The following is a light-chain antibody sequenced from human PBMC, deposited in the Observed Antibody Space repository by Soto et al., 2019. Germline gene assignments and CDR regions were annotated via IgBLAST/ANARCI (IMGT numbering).Light chain of an antibody. V-gene: IGKV1-39*01. Sequence: DIQMTQSPSSLSSSVGDRVTITCRASQSISSYLNWYQQKPGKAPKLLIYAASSLQSGVPSRFSGSGSGTDFTLTISSLQSEDSAFYYCQQDNNWPPTFGQGTNVDIK. CDR1: QSISSY. J-gene: IGKJ1*01. CDR2: AAS. CDR3: QQDNNWPPT.